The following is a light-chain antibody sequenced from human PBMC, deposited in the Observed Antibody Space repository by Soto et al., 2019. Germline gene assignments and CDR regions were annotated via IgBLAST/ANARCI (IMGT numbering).Light chain of an antibody. V-gene: IGLV1-44*01. CDR3: AAWDDSLNGPV. Sequence: QTVLTPPTSASWTPGHGVTISCSGRRSNIGSNTVNWYQQLPGTAPKLLIYSNNQRPSGVPDRFSGSKSGTSASLAISGLQSEDEADYYCAAWDDSLNGPVFGTGTKVTAL. J-gene: IGLJ1*01. CDR1: RSNIGSNT. CDR2: SNN.